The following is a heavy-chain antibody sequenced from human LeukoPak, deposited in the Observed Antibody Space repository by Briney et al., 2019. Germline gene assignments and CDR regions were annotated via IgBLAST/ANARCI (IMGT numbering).Heavy chain of an antibody. CDR3: AKEPYYYGSGSVDY. Sequence: GGSLRLSCVASGFTFTSYGMHWVRQAPGKGLEWVAFIRYDGSNKYYADSVKGRFTISRDNSKNTLYLQMNSLRAEDTAVYYCAKEPYYYGSGSVDYWGQGTLVTVSS. CDR2: IRYDGSNK. J-gene: IGHJ4*02. CDR1: GFTFTSYG. D-gene: IGHD3-10*01. V-gene: IGHV3-30*02.